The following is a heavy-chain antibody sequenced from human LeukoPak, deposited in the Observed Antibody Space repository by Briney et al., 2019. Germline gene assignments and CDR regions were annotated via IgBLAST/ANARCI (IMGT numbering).Heavy chain of an antibody. CDR3: ARAYYDSSGYYYVYFDY. J-gene: IGHJ4*02. Sequence: GGSLRLSCAASGFTFSSYAMSWVRQAPGKGLEWVSAISGSGGSTYYADSVKGRFTISRDNSKNTLYLQMNILRAEDTAVYHCARAYYDSSGYYYVYFDYWGQGILVTVSS. CDR1: GFTFSSYA. V-gene: IGHV3-23*01. D-gene: IGHD3-22*01. CDR2: ISGSGGST.